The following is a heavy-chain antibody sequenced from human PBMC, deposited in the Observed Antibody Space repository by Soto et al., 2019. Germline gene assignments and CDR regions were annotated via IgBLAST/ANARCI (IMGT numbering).Heavy chain of an antibody. CDR2: ISAYNGNT. V-gene: IGHV1-18*01. CDR1: GYTFTNYA. J-gene: IGHJ4*02. CDR3: ARELAAAGPFDC. Sequence: QVQLVQSGAEVKKPGASVKVSCKASGYTFTNYAFSWVRQAPGQGLEWMGWISAYNGNTNYPQKLQGRVTMTTDTSTSTAYMELRSLRSDDTAVYYCARELAAAGPFDCWGQGTLVTVYS. D-gene: IGHD6-13*01.